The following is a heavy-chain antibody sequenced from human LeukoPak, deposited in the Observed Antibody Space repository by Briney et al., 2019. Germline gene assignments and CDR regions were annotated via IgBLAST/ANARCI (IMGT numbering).Heavy chain of an antibody. CDR2: INHNGNVN. CDR3: ARGGGLDV. CDR1: GFTFSSYW. D-gene: IGHD3-16*01. J-gene: IGHJ6*02. Sequence: GGSLRLSCAASGFTFSSYWMNWARQAPGKGLEWVASINHNGNVNYYVDSVKGRFTISRDNAKNSLYLQMSKLRAEDTAVYFCARGGGLDVWGQGATVTVSS. V-gene: IGHV3-7*03.